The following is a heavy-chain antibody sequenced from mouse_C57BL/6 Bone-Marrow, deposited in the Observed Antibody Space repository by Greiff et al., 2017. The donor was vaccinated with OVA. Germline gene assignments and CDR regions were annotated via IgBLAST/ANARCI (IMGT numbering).Heavy chain of an antibody. CDR1: GYTFTSYG. Sequence: QLQPSGAELARPGASVKLSCKASGYTFTSYGISWVKQRTGQGLEWIGEIYPRSGNTYYNEKFKGKATLTADKSSSTAYMELRSLTSEDSAVYFCARYSGYSYYFDYWGQGTTLTVTS. CDR2: IYPRSGNT. V-gene: IGHV1-81*01. CDR3: ARYSGYSYYFDY. D-gene: IGHD2-3*01. J-gene: IGHJ2*01.